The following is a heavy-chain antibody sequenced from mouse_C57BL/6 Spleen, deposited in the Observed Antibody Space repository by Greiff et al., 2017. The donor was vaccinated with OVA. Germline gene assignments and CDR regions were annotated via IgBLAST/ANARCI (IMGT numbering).Heavy chain of an antibody. CDR2: ISSGSSTI. CDR3: ARSPLLRYAMDY. J-gene: IGHJ4*01. D-gene: IGHD1-2*01. Sequence: GKLMESWRGLVKPGGSLKLSCAASGFTFSDYGMHWVRQAPEKGLEWVAYISSGSSTIYYADTVKGRFTISRDNAKNTLFLQMTSLRSEDTAMYYCARSPLLRYAMDYWGQGTSVTVSS. V-gene: IGHV5-17*01. CDR1: GFTFSDYG.